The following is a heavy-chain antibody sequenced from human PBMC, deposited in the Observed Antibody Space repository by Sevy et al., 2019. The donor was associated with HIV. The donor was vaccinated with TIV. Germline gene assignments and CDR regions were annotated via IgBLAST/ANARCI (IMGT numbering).Heavy chain of an antibody. CDR3: AREENRELGTIPLDS. CDR2: ISKSGSTT. V-gene: IGHV3-48*02. CDR1: GFTFSHHN. J-gene: IGHJ4*02. Sequence: GSSLRLSCAASGFTFSHHNMNWVRQAPGKGLEWISYISKSGSTTYFADSVRGRFTISRDNAKNSLFLEMHSLTDEDTAVYYCAREENRELGTIPLDSWGRGIQVTVSS. D-gene: IGHD7-27*01.